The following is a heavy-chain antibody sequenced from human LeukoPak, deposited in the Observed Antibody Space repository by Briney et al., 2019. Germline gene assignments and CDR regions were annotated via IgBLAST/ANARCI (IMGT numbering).Heavy chain of an antibody. CDR1: GFTFSSYA. D-gene: IGHD6-19*01. Sequence: GGSLRLSCAASGFTFSSYAMSWVRQAPGKGLEWVSAISGSGGSTYYADSVKGRFTISRDNSKNTLYLQMNSLRAEDTAVYYCAGAVYSSGWSTPADYWGQGTLVTVSS. J-gene: IGHJ4*02. V-gene: IGHV3-23*01. CDR3: AGAVYSSGWSTPADY. CDR2: ISGSGGST.